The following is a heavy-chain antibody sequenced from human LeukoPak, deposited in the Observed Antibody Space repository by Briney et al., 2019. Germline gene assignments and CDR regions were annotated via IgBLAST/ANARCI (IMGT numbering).Heavy chain of an antibody. CDR1: GGSISSSSYY. Sequence: SETLSLTCTVSGGSISSSSYYWGWIRQPPGKGLEWIGSIYYSGSTYYNPSLKSRVTISVDTSKNQFSLKLSSVTAADTAVYYCASRVGAAGKFDYWGQGTLVTVSS. CDR2: IYYSGST. CDR3: ASRVGAAGKFDY. J-gene: IGHJ4*02. V-gene: IGHV4-39*01. D-gene: IGHD1-26*01.